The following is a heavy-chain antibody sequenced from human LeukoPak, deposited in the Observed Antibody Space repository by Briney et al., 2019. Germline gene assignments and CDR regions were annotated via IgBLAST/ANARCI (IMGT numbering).Heavy chain of an antibody. CDR1: GGSISSYY. CDR2: MHYSGST. CDR3: ARGKGADY. D-gene: IGHD3-16*01. V-gene: IGHV4-59*01. J-gene: IGHJ4*02. Sequence: SETLSLTCTVSGGSISSYYWSWIRRPPGKGLEWIGYMHYSGSTDYNPSLKSRATISVDTSKNQFSLNLSSVTAADTAVYYCARGKGADYWGQGTLVTVSS.